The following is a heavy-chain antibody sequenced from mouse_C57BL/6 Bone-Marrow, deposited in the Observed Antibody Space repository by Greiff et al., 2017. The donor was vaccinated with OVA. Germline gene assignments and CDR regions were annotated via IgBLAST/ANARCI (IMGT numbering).Heavy chain of an antibody. D-gene: IGHD1-1*01. CDR3: TTRYYGSSSYAMDY. J-gene: IGHJ4*01. CDR2: IDPENGDT. Sequence: EVQRVESGAELVRPGASVKLSCTASGFNIKDDYMHWVKQRPEQGLEWIGWIDPENGDTEYASKFQGKATITADTSSNKAYLQLSSLTSEDTAVYYCTTRYYGSSSYAMDYWGQGTSVTVSS. CDR1: GFNIKDDY. V-gene: IGHV14-4*01.